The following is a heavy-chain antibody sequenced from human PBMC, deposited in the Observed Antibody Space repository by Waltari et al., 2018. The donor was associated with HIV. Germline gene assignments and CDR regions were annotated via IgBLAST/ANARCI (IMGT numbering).Heavy chain of an antibody. J-gene: IGHJ4*02. Sequence: LRLSCAASGFTFSDHYMDWVRQAPGKGLEWVGRIRNKNRSYTTEYAASVKGRFTISRDDSNNSLYLEMNSLKTEDTAVYYCTRGAFSGDYYKIDFWGQGTLVTVSS. V-gene: IGHV3-72*01. CDR1: GFTFSDHY. CDR2: IRNKNRSYTT. CDR3: TRGAFSGDYYKIDF. D-gene: IGHD1-26*01.